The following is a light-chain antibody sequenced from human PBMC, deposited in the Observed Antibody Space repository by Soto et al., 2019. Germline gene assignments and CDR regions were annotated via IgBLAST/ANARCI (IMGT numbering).Light chain of an antibody. Sequence: QSALTQPPSASGSPGQSVSISCTGTSRDIGDYNYVSWYQQHPGKAPKLIIYEVSKRPSGVPDRFSASKFANTASLTVAGLQAEDEADYHCSSYAGDNTYVFGSGTKVTL. CDR3: SSYAGDNTYV. CDR1: SRDIGDYNY. V-gene: IGLV2-8*01. J-gene: IGLJ1*01. CDR2: EVS.